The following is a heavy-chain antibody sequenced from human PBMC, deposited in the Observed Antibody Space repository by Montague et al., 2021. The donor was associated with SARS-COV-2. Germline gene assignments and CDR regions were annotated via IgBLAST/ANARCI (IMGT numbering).Heavy chain of an antibody. CDR1: GGSFSNYY. Sequence: SETLSLTCAVSGGSFSNYYWSWIRQPPGKGLEWIGEVNQSGTTIYNPSVKSGVTISEDTSKNQFYLRLNSVTAADTAVYYCARGRQPVVVPGAGPAGRALDIWGQGTTVTVSS. J-gene: IGHJ3*02. CDR3: ARGRQPVVVPGAGPAGRALDI. D-gene: IGHD2-2*01. CDR2: VNQSGTT. V-gene: IGHV4-34*01.